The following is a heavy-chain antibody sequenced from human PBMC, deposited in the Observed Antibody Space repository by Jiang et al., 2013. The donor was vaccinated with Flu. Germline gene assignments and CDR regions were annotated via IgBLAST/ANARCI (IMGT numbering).Heavy chain of an antibody. J-gene: IGHJ4*02. CDR1: GGSISSYY. Sequence: GPGLVKPSETLSLTCTVSGGSISSYYWSWIRQPPGKGLEWIGYIYYSGSTNYNPSLKSRVTISVDTSKNQFSLKLSSVTAADTAVYYCAGSPGYSSSWYYFDYWGQGTLVTVSS. CDR2: IYYSGST. CDR3: AGSPGYSSSWYYFDY. D-gene: IGHD6-13*01. V-gene: IGHV4-59*01.